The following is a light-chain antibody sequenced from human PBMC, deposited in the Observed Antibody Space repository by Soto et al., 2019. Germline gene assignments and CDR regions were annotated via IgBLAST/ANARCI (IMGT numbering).Light chain of an antibody. CDR2: DAS. Sequence: DIQMTQSPSTLSASVGDTVTVTCRASQSIGRWLAWYQQKPGKAPKLPIFDASTLENGVPARFSGSRSGPEFSLTISSLQPDDFATYYCQQYNSYWTFGQGTKVDIK. J-gene: IGKJ1*01. V-gene: IGKV1-5*01. CDR1: QSIGRW. CDR3: QQYNSYWT.